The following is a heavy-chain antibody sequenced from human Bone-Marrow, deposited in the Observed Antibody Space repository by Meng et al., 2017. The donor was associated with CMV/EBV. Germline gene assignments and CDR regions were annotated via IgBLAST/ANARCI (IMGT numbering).Heavy chain of an antibody. CDR1: GGSFSGYY. V-gene: IGHV4-34*01. Sequence: CAVYGGSFSGYYWSWIRQPPGKGLEWIGEINHSGSTNYNPSLKSRVTTSVDTSKNQFSLKLSSVTAADTAVYYCARGRGMVRGVITYWGQGTLVTVSS. D-gene: IGHD3-10*01. CDR2: INHSGST. CDR3: ARGRGMVRGVITY. J-gene: IGHJ4*02.